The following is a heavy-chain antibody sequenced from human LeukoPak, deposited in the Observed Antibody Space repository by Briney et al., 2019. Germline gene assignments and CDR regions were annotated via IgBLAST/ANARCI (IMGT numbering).Heavy chain of an antibody. CDR3: ARGPHQQWPPMQY. D-gene: IGHD6-19*01. J-gene: IGHJ4*02. CDR2: IYSSGST. CDR1: GASISGSGYY. Sequence: SETLSLTCTVSGASISGSGYYWGWIRQPPGKGLEWIGSIYSSGSTYYNASLQSRVTISVDMSKNQFSVNLTSVTAADTGVYYCARGPHQQWPPMQYWGQGSLVTVSS. V-gene: IGHV4-39*01.